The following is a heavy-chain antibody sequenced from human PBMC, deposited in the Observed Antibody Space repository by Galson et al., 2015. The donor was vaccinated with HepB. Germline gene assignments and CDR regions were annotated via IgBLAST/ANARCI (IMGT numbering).Heavy chain of an antibody. CDR1: GYTFTSYA. J-gene: IGHJ4*02. Sequence: SVKVSCKASGYTFTSYAMDWVRQAPGQGLEWMGWINTNTGNPTYAQGFTGRFVFSLDTSVSTAYLQISSLKAEDTAVYYCARGELGWGSSWFHFDYWGQGTLVTVSS. V-gene: IGHV7-4-1*02. CDR2: INTNTGNP. D-gene: IGHD6-13*01. CDR3: ARGELGWGSSWFHFDY.